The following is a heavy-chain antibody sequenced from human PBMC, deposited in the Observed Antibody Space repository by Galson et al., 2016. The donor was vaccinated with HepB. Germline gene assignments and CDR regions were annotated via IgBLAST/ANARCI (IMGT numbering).Heavy chain of an antibody. CDR2: INSNSGNT. D-gene: IGHD6-13*01. J-gene: IGHJ5*02. CDR3: ARVRPGAAAWKPFDP. V-gene: IGHV1-2*02. CDR1: GYTFSDYY. Sequence: SVKVSCKASGYTFSDYYLHWVRQAPGQGLEWMGWINSNSGNTDSAQKFQGRVTMTRDTSISTAYLELFRLTSDDTAVYFCARVRPGAAAWKPFDPWGQGTLVTVS.